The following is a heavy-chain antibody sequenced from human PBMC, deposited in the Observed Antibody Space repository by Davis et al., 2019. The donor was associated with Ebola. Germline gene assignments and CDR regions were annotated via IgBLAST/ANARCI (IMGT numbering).Heavy chain of an antibody. CDR1: GGSISDHY. D-gene: IGHD3-3*01. V-gene: IGHV4-59*08. J-gene: IGHJ5*02. CDR2: IYYDGTT. CDR3: ARVRYYDLNWFDP. Sequence: MPSETLSLTCTVSGGSISDHYWCWIRQPPGKALEWIGYIYYDGTTNYNPSLKSRVTISLDPSKNQLSLKLSSVTAADTAVYFCARVRYYDLNWFDPWGQGTLVTVSS.